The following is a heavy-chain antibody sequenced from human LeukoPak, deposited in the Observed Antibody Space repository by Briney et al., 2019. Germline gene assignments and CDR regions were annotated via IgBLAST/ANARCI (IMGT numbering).Heavy chain of an antibody. CDR1: GFTFSSYG. CDR3: AKALRGDYRPPDY. J-gene: IGHJ4*02. V-gene: IGHV3-30*02. Sequence: GGSLRLSCAASGFTFSSYGMHWVRQAPGKGLEWVAVIWYGGSNKYYADSVKGRFTISRDNSKNTLYLQMNSLRAEDTAVYYCAKALRGDYRPPDYWGQGTLVTVSS. CDR2: IWYGGSNK. D-gene: IGHD4-17*01.